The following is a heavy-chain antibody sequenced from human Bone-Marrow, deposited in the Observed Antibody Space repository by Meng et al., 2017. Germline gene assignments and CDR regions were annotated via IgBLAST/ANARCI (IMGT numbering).Heavy chain of an antibody. Sequence: GGSLRLSCAASGFTFSGYAMHWVRQAPGKGLEWVAVISYDGSNKYYADSVKGRFTISRDNSKNTLYLQMNSLRAEDTAVYYCARVLPSLAAAGPFDPWGQGTLVTVSS. V-gene: IGHV3-30*04. CDR3: ARVLPSLAAAGPFDP. CDR1: GFTFSGYA. J-gene: IGHJ5*02. CDR2: ISYDGSNK. D-gene: IGHD6-13*01.